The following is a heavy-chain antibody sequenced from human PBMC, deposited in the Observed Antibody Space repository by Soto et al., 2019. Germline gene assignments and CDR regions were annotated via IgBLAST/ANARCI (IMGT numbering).Heavy chain of an antibody. Sequence: GGSLRLSCAASGVNFSSYAMNWVRQAPGKGLEWVSTIGDTGGGTFYAGSVKGRFTISRDNSKNTLYLQMHSLRADDSAIYFCAVGRHKTSGSNTRFDPWGRGTLVTVYS. CDR2: IGDTGGGT. CDR1: GVNFSSYA. D-gene: IGHD3-22*01. J-gene: IGHJ5*02. V-gene: IGHV3-23*01. CDR3: AVGRHKTSGSNTRFDP.